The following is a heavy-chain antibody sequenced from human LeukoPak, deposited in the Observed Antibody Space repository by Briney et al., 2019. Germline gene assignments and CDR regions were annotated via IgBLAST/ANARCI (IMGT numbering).Heavy chain of an antibody. CDR3: ARGGTTGTTLNDY. J-gene: IGHJ4*02. Sequence: SETLSLTCTVSGGSISSYYWSWIRQPPGKGLEWIGYIYYSGSTNYNPSLKSRVTISVDTSKNQFSLKLSSVTAADTAVYYCARGGTTGTTLNDYWGQGTLVTVSS. V-gene: IGHV4-59*01. D-gene: IGHD1-1*01. CDR2: IYYSGST. CDR1: GGSISSYY.